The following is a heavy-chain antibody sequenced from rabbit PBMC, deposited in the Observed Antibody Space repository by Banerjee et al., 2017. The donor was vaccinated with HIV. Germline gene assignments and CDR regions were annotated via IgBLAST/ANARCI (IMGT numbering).Heavy chain of an antibody. CDR1: GFDFSRYY. V-gene: IGHV1S45*01. D-gene: IGHD8-1*01. Sequence: QEQLVESGGGLVQPGGSLKLSCKASGFDFSRYYMCWVRQAPGKGLEWIACIYAGSSGSTYYASWAKGRITISKTSSTTVTLQMTSLTAADTATYFCARAGSGYRQFDLWGPGTLVTVS. CDR3: ARAGSGYRQFDL. J-gene: IGHJ4*01. CDR2: IYAGSSGST.